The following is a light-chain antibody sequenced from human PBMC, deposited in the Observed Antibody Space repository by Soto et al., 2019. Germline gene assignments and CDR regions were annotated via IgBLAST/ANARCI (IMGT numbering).Light chain of an antibody. V-gene: IGLV1-47*01. Sequence: QSVLTQPPSASGTPGQRVTISCSGSSSNIGSNYVYWYQQLPGTAPKLLIYRNNQRPSGVPDRFSGSKSGTSASLAISGVRSEDEADYYCAAWDDSLSGMVFGGGTNLTVL. CDR2: RNN. CDR3: AAWDDSLSGMV. CDR1: SSNIGSNY. J-gene: IGLJ2*01.